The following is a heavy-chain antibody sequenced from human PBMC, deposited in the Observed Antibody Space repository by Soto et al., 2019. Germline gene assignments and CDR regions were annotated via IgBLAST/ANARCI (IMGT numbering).Heavy chain of an antibody. D-gene: IGHD6-13*01. J-gene: IGHJ5*02. V-gene: IGHV1-18*01. CDR2: ISAYNGNT. Sequence: VASVKVSCKASGYTFTSYGISWVRQAPGQGLEWMGWISAYNGNTNYAQKLQGRVTMTTDTSTSTAYMELRSLRSDDTAVYYCARRLSIAAALSRFDPWGQGTLVTVSS. CDR1: GYTFTSYG. CDR3: ARRLSIAAALSRFDP.